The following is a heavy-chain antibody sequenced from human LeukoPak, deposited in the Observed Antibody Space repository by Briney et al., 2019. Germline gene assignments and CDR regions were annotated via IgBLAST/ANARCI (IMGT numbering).Heavy chain of an antibody. CDR2: IIPIFGTA. CDR1: GGTFSSYA. CDR3: ARGGTHYYDSSGYYSIFDY. J-gene: IGHJ4*02. D-gene: IGHD3-22*01. Sequence: LVKVSCKASGGTFSSYAISWVRQAPGQGLEWMGRIIPIFGTANYAQKFQGRVTITTDESTSTAYMELSSLRSEDTAVYYCARGGTHYYDSSGYYSIFDYWGQGTLVTVSS. V-gene: IGHV1-69*05.